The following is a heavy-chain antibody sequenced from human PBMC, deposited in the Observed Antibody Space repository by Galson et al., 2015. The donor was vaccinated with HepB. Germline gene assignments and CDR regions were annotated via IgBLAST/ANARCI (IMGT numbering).Heavy chain of an antibody. D-gene: IGHD3-10*01. V-gene: IGHV4-39*07. CDR1: GGSISSSSYY. Sequence: ETLSLTCTVSGGSISSSSYYWGWIRQPPGKGLEWIGSIDYSGSTYYNPSLKSRVTVLVDTSKNQFSLKLSSATAADTAVYYCARDGTALLWFGESAWFDPWGQGTLVTVSS. CDR3: ARDGTALLWFGESAWFDP. CDR2: IDYSGST. J-gene: IGHJ5*02.